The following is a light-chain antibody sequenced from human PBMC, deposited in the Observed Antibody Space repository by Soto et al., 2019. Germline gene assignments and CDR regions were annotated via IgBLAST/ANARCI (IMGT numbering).Light chain of an antibody. CDR2: EGS. Sequence: QSALTQPASVSGSPGQSITISCTGTSSDVGSYNLASWYQQHPGKAPKLMIYEGSKRPSGVSNRFSGSKSGNTASLTISGLQAEDEADYYCCSYAGSSTAVVFGGGTKLTVL. CDR3: CSYAGSSTAVV. J-gene: IGLJ2*01. CDR1: SSDVGSYNL. V-gene: IGLV2-23*01.